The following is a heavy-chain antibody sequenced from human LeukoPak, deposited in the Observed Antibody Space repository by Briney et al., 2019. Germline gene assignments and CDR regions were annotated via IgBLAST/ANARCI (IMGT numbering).Heavy chain of an antibody. CDR3: ASRSSIWSGYQDTLYYFDS. V-gene: IGHV4-59*01. CDR1: GGXISSYY. Sequence: SGTLSLTCTVSGGXISSYYCSWIRQPPGKRLEWIGHIYYSGSTNYNPSLKSRVTISVDTSKNQFSLKLSSVTAADTAVYYCASRSSIWSGYQDTLYYFDSWGQGTLVTVSS. CDR2: IYYSGST. D-gene: IGHD3-3*01. J-gene: IGHJ4*02.